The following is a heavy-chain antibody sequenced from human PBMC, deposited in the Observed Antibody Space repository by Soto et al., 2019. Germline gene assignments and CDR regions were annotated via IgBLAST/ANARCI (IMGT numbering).Heavy chain of an antibody. CDR1: GGSISSYY. CDR3: ARGRPLEWHHSKYNWFDP. V-gene: IGHV4-59*01. CDR2: IYYSWST. J-gene: IGHJ5*02. Sequence: QVQLQESGPGLVKPSETLSLTCTVSGGSISSYYWSWIRQPPGKGLEWIGYIYYSWSTNYNPSLKSRVTISVDTSKHQFSLKLSSVTAADTAVYYCARGRPLEWHHSKYNWFDPWGQGTLVTVSS. D-gene: IGHD3-3*01.